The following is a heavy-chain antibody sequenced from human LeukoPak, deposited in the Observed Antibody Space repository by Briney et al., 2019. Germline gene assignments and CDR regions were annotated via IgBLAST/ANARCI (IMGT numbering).Heavy chain of an antibody. CDR3: ARQYGSGSYYNVLRLDY. CDR2: IYYSGSI. J-gene: IGHJ4*02. D-gene: IGHD3-10*01. CDR1: AGSISSSSYY. V-gene: IGHV4-30-4*08. Sequence: SETLSLTCSVSAGSISSSSYYWGWIRQPPGKGLEWIGNIYYSGSIYYNPSLKSRVTMSVDTSKNQFSLKLSSVTAADTAVYYCARQYGSGSYYNVLRLDYWGQGTLVTVSS.